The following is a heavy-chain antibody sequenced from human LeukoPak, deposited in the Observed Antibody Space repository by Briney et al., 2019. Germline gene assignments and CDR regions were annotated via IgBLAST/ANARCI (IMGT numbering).Heavy chain of an antibody. CDR3: ARGNYGDHRHGMDV. V-gene: IGHV3-13*01. CDR1: GFTFSSYD. CDR2: VGTASDT. J-gene: IGHJ6*02. Sequence: GGSLRLSCEASGFTFSSYDMHWVRQATGKGPEWVSTVGTASDTYYPGSVKGRFTISRENAKNSLYLQMNSLRAGDTAVYYCARGNYGDHRHGMDVWGQGTTVTVSS. D-gene: IGHD4-17*01.